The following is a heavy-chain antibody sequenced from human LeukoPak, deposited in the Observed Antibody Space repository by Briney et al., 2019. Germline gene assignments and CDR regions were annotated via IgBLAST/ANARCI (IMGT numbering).Heavy chain of an antibody. Sequence: GGSLRLSCAASGFSFSVYAMSWVRQAPGKGLEWISAMSGTGGYTYYADSVKGRFTISRDNSKNTLYLQMNSLRAEDTAVYYCAKDLGDSSFYWGQGTLVTVSS. CDR2: MSGTGGYT. D-gene: IGHD3-22*01. CDR3: AKDLGDSSFY. V-gene: IGHV3-23*01. J-gene: IGHJ4*02. CDR1: GFSFSVYA.